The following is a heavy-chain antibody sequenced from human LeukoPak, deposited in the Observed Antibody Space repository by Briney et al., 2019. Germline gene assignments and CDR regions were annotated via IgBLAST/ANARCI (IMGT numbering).Heavy chain of an antibody. CDR1: GYTFTSYD. CDR2: VNPNSGNT. Sequence: ASVKVSCKASGYTFTSYDINWVRQATGQGLEWMGWVNPNSGNTGYAQKFQGRVTITRNTSISTAYMELSSLRSEDTAVYYCARGLSDLLRGDYWGQGTLVTVSS. D-gene: IGHD2-15*01. J-gene: IGHJ4*02. CDR3: ARGLSDLLRGDY. V-gene: IGHV1-8*03.